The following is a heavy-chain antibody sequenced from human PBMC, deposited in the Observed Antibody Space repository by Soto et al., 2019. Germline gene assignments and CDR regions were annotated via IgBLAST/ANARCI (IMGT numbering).Heavy chain of an antibody. CDR2: ISYDGSNK. D-gene: IGHD1-26*01. V-gene: IGHV3-30*18. CDR1: GFTFSSYG. Sequence: SLRLSCAASGFTFSSYGMHWVRQAPGKGLEWVAVISYDGSNKYYADSVKGRFTISRDNSKNTLYLQMNSLRAEDTAVYYCAKDWGWELVNYYFDYWGQGTLVTVSS. CDR3: AKDWGWELVNYYFDY. J-gene: IGHJ4*02.